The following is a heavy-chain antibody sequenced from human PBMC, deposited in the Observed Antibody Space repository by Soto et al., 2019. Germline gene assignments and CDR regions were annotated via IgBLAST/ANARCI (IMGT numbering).Heavy chain of an antibody. V-gene: IGHV3-30*18. D-gene: IGHD3-10*02. CDR2: ISNDGSNK. J-gene: IGHJ4*02. Sequence: GGSLRLSCVASGFTFSSYGMHWVRQAPGKGLEWVAVISNDGSNKYYADSVKGRFTISRDNSKNTLFLQMNSLRVEDTAVYYCAKSWSTLYGEFDYWGQGTLVTVSS. CDR3: AKSWSTLYGEFDY. CDR1: GFTFSSYG.